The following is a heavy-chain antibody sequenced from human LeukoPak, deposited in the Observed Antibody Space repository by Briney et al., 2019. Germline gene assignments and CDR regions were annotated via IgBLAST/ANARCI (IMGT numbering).Heavy chain of an antibody. J-gene: IGHJ4*02. CDR3: SRDRGLTFGGVNTFDY. Sequence: SETLSLTCTVSGGSISSSGYYWGWIRPPPGKGLEWIGSIYYSGSNYYHPSLKSRITISVNTSKNQFRLKPTSVTAAAPCINFCSRDRGLTFGGVNTFDYWGQGTLVTVSS. CDR2: IYYSGSN. D-gene: IGHD3-16*01. V-gene: IGHV4-39*06. CDR1: GGSISSSGYY.